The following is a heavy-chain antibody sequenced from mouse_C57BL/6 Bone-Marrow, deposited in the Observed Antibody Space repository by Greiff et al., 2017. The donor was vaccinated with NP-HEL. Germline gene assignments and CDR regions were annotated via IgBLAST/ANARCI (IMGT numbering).Heavy chain of an antibody. CDR2: IYPRSGNT. V-gene: IGHV1-81*01. D-gene: IGHD2-3*01. Sequence: QVQLQQSGAELARPGASVKLSCKASGYTFTSYGISWVKQRTGQGLEWIGEIYPRSGNTYYNEQFKGKATLTADKSSSTAYMELRSLTSEDSAVYFCARGGYDPFAYWGQGTLVTVSA. CDR3: ARGGYDPFAY. CDR1: GYTFTSYG. J-gene: IGHJ3*01.